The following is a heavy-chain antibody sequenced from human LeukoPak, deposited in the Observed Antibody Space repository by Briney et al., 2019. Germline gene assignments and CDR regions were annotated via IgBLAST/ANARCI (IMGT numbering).Heavy chain of an antibody. J-gene: IGHJ4*02. CDR2: INPNSGGT. V-gene: IGHV1-2*02. CDR1: GYTFTGYY. Sequence: ASVKVSCKASGYTFTGYYMHWVRQAPGQGLEWMGWINPNSGGTNYAQKFQGRVTMTRDTSISTAYMELSRLRSDDTAVYYCAVLGIFGVVINFDYWGQGTLVTVSS. D-gene: IGHD3-3*01. CDR3: AVLGIFGVVINFDY.